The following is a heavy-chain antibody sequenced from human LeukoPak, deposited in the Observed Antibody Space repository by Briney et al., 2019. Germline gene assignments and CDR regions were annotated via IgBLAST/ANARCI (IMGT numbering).Heavy chain of an antibody. J-gene: IGHJ6*03. D-gene: IGHD6-13*01. CDR3: ARTTEAHSWRTRYYDYYMDV. CDR1: GGSISSSSYY. Sequence: AETLSLTCTVSGGSISSSSYYWGWILQPPGKGLEWIGSIYYSGSTYYNPSLKSRVTISVDTSKNQFSLKLSSVTAADTAVYYCARTTEAHSWRTRYYDYYMDVWGKGTTVTVSS. CDR2: IYYSGST. V-gene: IGHV4-39*07.